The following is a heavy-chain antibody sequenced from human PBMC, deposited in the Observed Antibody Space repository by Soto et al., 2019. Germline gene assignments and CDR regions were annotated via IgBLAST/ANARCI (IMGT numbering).Heavy chain of an antibody. CDR1: GFSLSSTRMA. Sequence: QITLKESGPTLVKPTQTLTLTCTFSGFSLSSTRMAVGWIRQPPEKALEWLALIYWDEDNRYSPFLKSRLTITKDTSKNQVVLTMSNMDPVDTARYYCAHIVVAGLGYYFDYWGQGTLVTVSS. CDR3: AHIVVAGLGYYFDY. D-gene: IGHD6-19*01. J-gene: IGHJ4*02. CDR2: IYWDEDN. V-gene: IGHV2-5*02.